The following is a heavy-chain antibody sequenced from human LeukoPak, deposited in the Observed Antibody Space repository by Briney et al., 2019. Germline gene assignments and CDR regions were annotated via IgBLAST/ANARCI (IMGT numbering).Heavy chain of an antibody. D-gene: IGHD6-19*01. J-gene: IGHJ3*02. Sequence: PSETLSLTCTVSGGSISNYYWSWIRQPPGKGLEWIGYIYYSGSTNYNPFLKSRVTISVDTSKDQFSLKLSSVTAADTAVYYCARDRGVAGGNAFDIWGQGTMVTVSS. V-gene: IGHV4-59*01. CDR1: GGSISNYY. CDR3: ARDRGVAGGNAFDI. CDR2: IYYSGST.